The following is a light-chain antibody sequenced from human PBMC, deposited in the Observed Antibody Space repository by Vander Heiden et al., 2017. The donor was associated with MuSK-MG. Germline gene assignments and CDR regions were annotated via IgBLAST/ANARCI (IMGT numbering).Light chain of an antibody. CDR3: QQRSNWPLT. J-gene: IGKJ4*01. CDR2: DAS. Sequence: EIELTQSPATVSLSPGERATLSCRASQSVSRYLAWYQQKSGQPPRLLIYDASNRATGISARFSGSGSGTDFTLTISSLEPEDFAVYYCQQRSNWPLTFGGGTKVEIK. CDR1: QSVSRY. V-gene: IGKV3-11*01.